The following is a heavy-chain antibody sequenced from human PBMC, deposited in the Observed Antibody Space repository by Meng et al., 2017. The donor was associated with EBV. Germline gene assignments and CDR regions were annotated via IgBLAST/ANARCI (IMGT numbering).Heavy chain of an antibody. CDR1: EFTFTSAW. Sequence: VQRVGYGGGLVKPGESLKLSCAASEFTFTSAWMNWVRQAPGKGLEWVGRIRSQVDGRTADYSAPVKGRFTISRDDSKHTLYLQMNSLKIEDSAVYYCTTDEGGSRFWGQGTLVTVSS. CDR3: TTDEGGSRF. D-gene: IGHD1-26*01. V-gene: IGHV3-15*01. CDR2: IRSQVDGRTA. J-gene: IGHJ4*02.